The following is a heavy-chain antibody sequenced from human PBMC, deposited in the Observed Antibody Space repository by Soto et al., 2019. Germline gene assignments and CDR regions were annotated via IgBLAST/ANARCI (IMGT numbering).Heavy chain of an antibody. D-gene: IGHD2-8*01. Sequence: LSLTCAVYGGSFSGYYWSWLRQPPGQALEWIGEINHSGSTTYNPSLTSRVTISVDTSKNQFSLRLSSVTAADTAVYYCAREEVPQWFSKGYYGLDVWGQGTTVTGSS. J-gene: IGHJ6*02. V-gene: IGHV4-34*01. CDR1: GGSFSGYY. CDR3: AREEVPQWFSKGYYGLDV. CDR2: INHSGST.